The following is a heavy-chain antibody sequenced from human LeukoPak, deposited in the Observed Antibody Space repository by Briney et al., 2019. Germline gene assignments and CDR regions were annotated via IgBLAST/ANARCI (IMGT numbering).Heavy chain of an antibody. V-gene: IGHV3-30*02. Sequence: GGSLRLSCAASGFTFSSYGMHWVRQAPGKGLEWVASIRYDGSNKYYADSVKGRFTISRDNSKNTLYLQMNSLRAEDTAVYYCASEYCGGDCNSSHRGPYYYYYYMDVWGKGTTVTVSS. CDR3: ASEYCGGDCNSSHRGPYYYYYYMDV. CDR1: GFTFSSYG. J-gene: IGHJ6*03. CDR2: IRYDGSNK. D-gene: IGHD2-21*01.